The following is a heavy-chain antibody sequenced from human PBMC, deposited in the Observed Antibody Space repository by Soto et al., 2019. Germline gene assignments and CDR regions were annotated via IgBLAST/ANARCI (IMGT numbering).Heavy chain of an antibody. D-gene: IGHD3-22*01. CDR1: GGSISSSSYY. V-gene: IGHV4-39*01. CDR3: ARIPRGYYDSSGL. CDR2: IYYSGST. Sequence: KPSETLSLTCTVSGGSISSSSYYWGWIRQPPGKGLEWIGSIYYSGSTYYNPSLKSRVTISVDTSKNQFSLKLSSVTAADTAVYYCARIPRGYYDSSGLWGQGTLVTVSS. J-gene: IGHJ4*02.